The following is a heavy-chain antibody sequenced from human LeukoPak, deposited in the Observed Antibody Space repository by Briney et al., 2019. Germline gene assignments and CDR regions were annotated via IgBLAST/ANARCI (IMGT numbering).Heavy chain of an antibody. D-gene: IGHD1-1*01. V-gene: IGHV1-18*01. CDR1: GYTFXXXG. CDR2: ISANNGDT. J-gene: IGHJ4*02. CDR3: ARESHETREDY. Sequence: GYTFXXXGISXXRQAPGQGLEWMGWISANNGDTDYPPKLQDRVTMTTDTYTSTAYMELRSLRSDDTAMYYCARESHETREDYWGQGTLVTVSS.